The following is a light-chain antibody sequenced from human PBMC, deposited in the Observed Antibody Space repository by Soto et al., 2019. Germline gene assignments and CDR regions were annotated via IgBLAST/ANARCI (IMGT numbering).Light chain of an antibody. CDR2: AAS. V-gene: IGKV1-39*01. CDR1: QSISSY. Sequence: DIQMTQSPSSLSASVGDRVTITCRASQSISSYLNWYQQKPGKAPKLLIYAASSLQSGVPSRFSGSGWLRCFTVATSSLQPEDFATYHCQQSYSTHQLTFGGGTKVDIK. CDR3: QQSYSTHQLT. J-gene: IGKJ4*01.